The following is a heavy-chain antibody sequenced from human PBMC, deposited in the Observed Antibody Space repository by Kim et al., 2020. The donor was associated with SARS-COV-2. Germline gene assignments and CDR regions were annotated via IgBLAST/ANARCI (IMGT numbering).Heavy chain of an antibody. CDR2: INHSGST. V-gene: IGHV4-34*01. CDR3: ARAPGEQWLAHSGSYLAEWYFDL. CDR1: GGSFSGYY. D-gene: IGHD1-26*01. J-gene: IGHJ2*01. Sequence: SETLSLTCAVYGGSFSGYYWSWIRQPPGKGLEWIGEINHSGSTNYNPSLKSRVTISVDTSKNQFSLKLSSVTAADTAVYYCARAPGEQWLAHSGSYLAEWYFDLWGRGTLVTVSS.